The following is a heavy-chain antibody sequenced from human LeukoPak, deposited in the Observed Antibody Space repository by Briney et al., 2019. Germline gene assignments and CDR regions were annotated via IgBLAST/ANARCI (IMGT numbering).Heavy chain of an antibody. Sequence: SETLSLTCTVSGGSISSYYWSWIRQPPGKGLEWIGYIYYSGSTNYNPSLKSRVTISVDTSKNQFSLKLSSVTAADTAVYYCARGPAPYYFDYWGQGTLVTISS. V-gene: IGHV4-59*01. CDR1: GGSISSYY. CDR2: IYYSGST. CDR3: ARGPAPYYFDY. J-gene: IGHJ4*02.